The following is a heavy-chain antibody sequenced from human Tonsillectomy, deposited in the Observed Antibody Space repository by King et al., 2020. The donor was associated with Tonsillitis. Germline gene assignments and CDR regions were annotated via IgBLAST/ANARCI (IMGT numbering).Heavy chain of an antibody. Sequence: VQLVESGGIVVQPGGSLRLSCAASGFTFDDYTMHWVRQAPRKGLEWVSLISWDGGATYYADSVKGRFTISRDNSKNSLYLQMNSLRTEDTALYYCAKALITFGEQSTPLFDPWGQGTLGTVSS. CDR3: AKALITFGEQSTPLFDP. J-gene: IGHJ5*02. D-gene: IGHD3-10*01. CDR2: ISWDGGAT. V-gene: IGHV3-43*01. CDR1: GFTFDDYT.